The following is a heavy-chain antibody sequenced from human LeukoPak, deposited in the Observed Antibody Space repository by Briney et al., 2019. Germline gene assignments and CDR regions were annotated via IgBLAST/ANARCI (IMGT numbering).Heavy chain of an antibody. CDR2: INDRGSI. J-gene: IGHJ5*02. CDR3: ARGGHDGWFDP. D-gene: IGHD1-1*01. CDR1: GGSFSGYY. V-gene: IGHV4-34*01. Sequence: SETLSLTCAVYGGSFSGYYWTWIRQPPGKGLEWIGEINDRGSINYNPSLESRLTISIDTSKNQFSLRLSSMTAADTAVYYCARGGHDGWFDPWGQGTLVTVSS.